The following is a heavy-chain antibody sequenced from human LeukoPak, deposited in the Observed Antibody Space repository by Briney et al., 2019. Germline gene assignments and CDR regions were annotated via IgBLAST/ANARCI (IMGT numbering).Heavy chain of an antibody. CDR2: INHSGST. CDR3: ARLSSSFSAFLRY. V-gene: IGHV4-34*01. Sequence: PSETLSLTCAVYGGSFSGYYWSWIRQPPGKGLEWIGEINHSGSTNYNPSLKSRVTISVDTSKNQFSLKLSSVTAADTAVYYCARLSSSFSAFLRYWGQGTLVTVSS. CDR1: GGSFSGYY. D-gene: IGHD6-13*01. J-gene: IGHJ4*02.